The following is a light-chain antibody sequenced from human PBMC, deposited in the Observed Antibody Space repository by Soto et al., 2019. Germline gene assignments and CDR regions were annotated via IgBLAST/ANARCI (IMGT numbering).Light chain of an antibody. V-gene: IGKV3-15*01. J-gene: IGKJ4*01. Sequence: EIVMTQSPATLSVSPGERATLSCRASQTLYNNLAWYQQKLGQAPRLLIYGASARATDIPARFSGSGSGTDFTLTISGLQSEDFAIYYCHHYSDWPLTFGGGTKVEIK. CDR2: GAS. CDR3: HHYSDWPLT. CDR1: QTLYNN.